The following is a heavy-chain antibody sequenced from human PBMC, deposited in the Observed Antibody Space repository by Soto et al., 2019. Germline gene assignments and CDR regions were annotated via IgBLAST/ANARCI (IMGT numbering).Heavy chain of an antibody. D-gene: IGHD6-13*01. Sequence: PGGSLRLSCAASGFTFSSYEMNWVRQAPGKGLEWVSYISSSGSTIYYADSVKGRFTISRDNAKNSLYLQMNSLRAEDTAVYYCASPGYSSSWYLTWAFDIWRQGTMVTVSS. CDR1: GFTFSSYE. CDR2: ISSSGSTI. V-gene: IGHV3-48*03. CDR3: ASPGYSSSWYLTWAFDI. J-gene: IGHJ3*02.